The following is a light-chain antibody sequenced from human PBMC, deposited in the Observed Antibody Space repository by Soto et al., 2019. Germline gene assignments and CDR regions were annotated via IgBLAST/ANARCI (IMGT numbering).Light chain of an antibody. CDR2: DAS. V-gene: IGKV1-5*01. CDR1: QSISSW. CDR3: QQYNSYSPRYT. Sequence: DIQMTQSPSTLSASVGDRVTITCRASQSISSWLAWYQQKPGKAPKLLIYDASSLESGVPPRFSGSGSGTEFTFTISSLQPDDFATYYCQQYNSYSPRYTFGQGTKVDIK. J-gene: IGKJ2*01.